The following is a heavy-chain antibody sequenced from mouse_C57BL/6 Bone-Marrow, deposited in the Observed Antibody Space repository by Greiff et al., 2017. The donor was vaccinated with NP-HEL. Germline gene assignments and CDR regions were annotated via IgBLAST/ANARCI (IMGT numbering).Heavy chain of an antibody. J-gene: IGHJ2*01. Sequence: QVQLQQPGAELVKPGASVKVSCKASGYTFTSYWMHWVKQRPGQGLEWIGRIHPSDSDTNYNQKFKGKATLTVDKSSSTAYMQLSSLTSEDSAVYYCARSLYYGSSPYYFDYWGQGTTLTVSS. V-gene: IGHV1-74*01. D-gene: IGHD1-1*01. CDR3: ARSLYYGSSPYYFDY. CDR2: IHPSDSDT. CDR1: GYTFTSYW.